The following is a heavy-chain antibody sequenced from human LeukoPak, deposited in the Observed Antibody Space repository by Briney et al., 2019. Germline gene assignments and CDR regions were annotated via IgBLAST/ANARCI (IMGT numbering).Heavy chain of an antibody. CDR2: ISYDGTEK. Sequence: PGGSLRLSCAASGFTFSSNAIHWVRQAPGQGLEWVAVISYDGTEKYYGDSVKGRFTISRDNSKNTLYLQMNSLRAEDTALYYCARDGHGVPLDYWGQGTLVTVSP. D-gene: IGHD4-17*01. V-gene: IGHV3-30-3*01. J-gene: IGHJ4*02. CDR3: ARDGHGVPLDY. CDR1: GFTFSSNA.